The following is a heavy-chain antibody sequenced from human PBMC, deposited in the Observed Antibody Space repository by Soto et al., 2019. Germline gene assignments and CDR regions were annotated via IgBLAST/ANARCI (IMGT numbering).Heavy chain of an antibody. CDR1: GGSLSSYY. V-gene: IGHV4-59*01. J-gene: IGHJ4*02. CDR3: AEDSYYHDRTGYYIFDY. Sequence: SETLSLTCTGSGGSLSSYYWSWIRQPPGKGLEWIGYIYYSGSTNYNPSLKSRVTISVDTSKNQFSLKLSSVTAADTAVYYCAEDSYYHDRTGYYIFDYWGQGTLVTVS. D-gene: IGHD3-22*01. CDR2: IYYSGST.